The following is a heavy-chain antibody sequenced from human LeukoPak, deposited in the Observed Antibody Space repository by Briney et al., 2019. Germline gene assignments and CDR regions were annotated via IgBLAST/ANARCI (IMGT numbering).Heavy chain of an antibody. D-gene: IGHD3-22*01. V-gene: IGHV4-59*01. CDR3: ARSPPYYYDSSGYYLDY. Sequence: SETLSLTCTVSGGSISDYYWSWIRQPPGKGLEWIGYIYYSGSTNYNPSLKSRVTISVDTSKNQFSLKLSSVTAADTAVYYCARSPPYYYDSSGYYLDYWGQGTLVTVSS. CDR2: IYYSGST. J-gene: IGHJ4*02. CDR1: GGSISDYY.